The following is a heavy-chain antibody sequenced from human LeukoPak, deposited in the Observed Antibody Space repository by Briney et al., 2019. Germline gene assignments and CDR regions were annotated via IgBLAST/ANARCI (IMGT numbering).Heavy chain of an antibody. CDR3: ASPGNYGSGSSFDY. V-gene: IGHV1-2*02. D-gene: IGHD3-10*01. J-gene: IGHJ4*02. Sequence: GASVKVSCKASGYTFTGYYMHWVRQAPGQGLEWRGWINPNSGGTNYSQKFQGRVTMTRDTSISTAYMELSRLRSDDTAVYYCASPGNYGSGSSFDYWGQGTLVTVSS. CDR2: INPNSGGT. CDR1: GYTFTGYY.